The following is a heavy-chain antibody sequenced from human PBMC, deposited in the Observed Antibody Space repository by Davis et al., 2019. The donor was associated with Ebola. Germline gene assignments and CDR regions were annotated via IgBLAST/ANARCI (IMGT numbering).Heavy chain of an antibody. CDR3: ARDILYSSGWYDY. V-gene: IGHV3-21*01. CDR1: GGFVSSGGYS. CDR2: ISSSSSYI. Sequence: ETLSLTCAVSGGFVSSGGYSWNWIRQPPGKGLEWVSSISSSSSYIYYADSVKGRFTISRDNAKNSLYLQMNSLRAEDTAVYYCARDILYSSGWYDYWGQGTLVTVSS. D-gene: IGHD6-19*01. J-gene: IGHJ4*02.